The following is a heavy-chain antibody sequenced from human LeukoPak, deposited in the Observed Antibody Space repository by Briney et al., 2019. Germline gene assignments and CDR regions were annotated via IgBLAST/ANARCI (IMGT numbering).Heavy chain of an antibody. CDR2: IWYDGSNK. CDR3: ARAGQLAYYFDY. CDR1: GFTFSSYG. J-gene: IGHJ4*02. Sequence: GGSLGLSCAASGFTFSSYGMHWVRQAPGKGLEWVAVIWYDGSNKYYADSVKGRFTISRDNSKNTLYLQMNSLRAEDTAVYYCARAGQLAYYFDYWGQGTLVTVSS. D-gene: IGHD6-6*01. V-gene: IGHV3-33*01.